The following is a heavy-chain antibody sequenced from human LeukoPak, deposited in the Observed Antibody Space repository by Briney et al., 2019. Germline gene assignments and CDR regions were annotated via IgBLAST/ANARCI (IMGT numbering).Heavy chain of an antibody. V-gene: IGHV3-7*05. J-gene: IGHJ4*02. Sequence: GGSLRLSCAASGFTFSSYWMSWVRQAPGKGLEWVANIRQDGSEEFYVDSVKGRFTISRDNSKNTLYLQMNSLRAEDTAVYYCAKGCSWYLEGFDYWGQGTLVTVSS. CDR2: IRQDGSEE. CDR1: GFTFSSYW. D-gene: IGHD6-13*01. CDR3: AKGCSWYLEGFDY.